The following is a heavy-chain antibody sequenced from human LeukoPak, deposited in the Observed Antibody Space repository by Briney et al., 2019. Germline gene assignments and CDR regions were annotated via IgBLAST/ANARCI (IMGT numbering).Heavy chain of an antibody. CDR3: ARDRAPYDLLTGFYRGGEALDI. D-gene: IGHD3-9*01. Sequence: PGGSLRLSCAASGFTFSDYYMSWIRQAPETGLEWLSYTSPSGGTIYYTDSVKGRFTMSRDNAQNALYLEMNSLRAEDTAVYYCARDRAPYDLLTGFYRGGEALDIWGQGTMVTVSS. V-gene: IGHV3-11*01. CDR2: TSPSGGTI. J-gene: IGHJ3*02. CDR1: GFTFSDYY.